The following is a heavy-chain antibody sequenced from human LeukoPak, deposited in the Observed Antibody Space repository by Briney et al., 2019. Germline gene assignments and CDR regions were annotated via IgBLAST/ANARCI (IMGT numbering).Heavy chain of an antibody. CDR2: ISYDGSNK. V-gene: IGHV3-30*03. Sequence: GGSLRLSCAASGFTFSSFGMHWVRQAPGKGLEWVAVISYDGSNKYYADSVKGRFTISRDNSKNTLYLQMNSLRAEDTAVYYCARKLTGDLDAFDIWGQGTMVTVSS. J-gene: IGHJ3*02. CDR1: GFTFSSFG. CDR3: ARKLTGDLDAFDI. D-gene: IGHD7-27*01.